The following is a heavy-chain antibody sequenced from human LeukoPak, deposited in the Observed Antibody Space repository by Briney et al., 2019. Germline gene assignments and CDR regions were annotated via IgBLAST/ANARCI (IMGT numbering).Heavy chain of an antibody. J-gene: IGHJ4*02. Sequence: VGSVKVSCKASGYTFTAYYLHWVRQAPGQGLEWMGWINPNSGGTNYAQKFQGRVTMTRDTSISTAYMELNRLGSDDTAVYYCAKVHSSAWLRYWGQGTLVTVSS. D-gene: IGHD6-19*01. CDR2: INPNSGGT. CDR3: AKVHSSAWLRY. CDR1: GYTFTAYY. V-gene: IGHV1-2*02.